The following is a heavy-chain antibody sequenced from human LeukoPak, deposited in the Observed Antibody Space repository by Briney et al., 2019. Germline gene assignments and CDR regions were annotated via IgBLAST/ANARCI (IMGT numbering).Heavy chain of an antibody. Sequence: AGGSLRLSCAASGFTFSVSAMYWVRQASGKGLEWIGRIRNKANNYATAYAASVKGRFTISREDSKNTAYLQMNSLRAEDTAVYYCAKDRYGGNWVDYWGQGTLVTASS. CDR2: IRNKANNYAT. CDR1: GFTFSVSA. CDR3: AKDRYGGNWVDY. V-gene: IGHV3-73*01. D-gene: IGHD4-23*01. J-gene: IGHJ4*02.